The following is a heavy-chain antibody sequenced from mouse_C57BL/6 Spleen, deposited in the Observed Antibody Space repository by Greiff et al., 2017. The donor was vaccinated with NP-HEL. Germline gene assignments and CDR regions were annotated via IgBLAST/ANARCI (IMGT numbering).Heavy chain of an antibody. D-gene: IGHD1-1*01. Sequence: EVMLVESGGDLVKPGGSLKLSCAASGFTFSSYGMSWVRQTPDKGLEWVATISSGGSYTYYPDSVKGRFTISRDNAKNTLYLQMSSLKSEDTAMYYCARHGSSYFDYWGQGTTLTVSS. CDR2: ISSGGSYT. V-gene: IGHV5-6*01. J-gene: IGHJ2*01. CDR3: ARHGSSYFDY. CDR1: GFTFSSYG.